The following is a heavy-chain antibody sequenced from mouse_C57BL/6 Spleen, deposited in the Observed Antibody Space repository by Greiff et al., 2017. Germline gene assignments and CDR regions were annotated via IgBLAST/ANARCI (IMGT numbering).Heavy chain of an antibody. CDR1: GYTFTDYN. D-gene: IGHD1-1*01. CDR2: INPNNGGT. V-gene: IGHV1-22*01. CDR3: AKFITTVVAPGYYAMDY. J-gene: IGHJ4*01. Sequence: EVQLQQSGPELVKPGASVKMSCKASGYTFTDYNMHWVKQSHGKSLEWIGYINPNNGGTSYNQKFKGKATLTVNKSSSTAYMELRSLTSEDSAVYYCAKFITTVVAPGYYAMDYWGQGTSVTVSS.